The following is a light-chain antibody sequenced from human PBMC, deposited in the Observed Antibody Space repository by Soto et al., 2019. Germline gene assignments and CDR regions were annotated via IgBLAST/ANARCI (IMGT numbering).Light chain of an antibody. CDR1: QSVSRN. Sequence: EIVMTQSPVTLSVSPGERATLSCRASQSVSRNLAWYQQKIGQPPRLLIYYASTRATGVPARFSGCGSGTEFTLTISSLQSEDFAVYYCQQYNNWPPWTFGQGTKVEVK. CDR2: YAS. J-gene: IGKJ1*01. CDR3: QQYNNWPPWT. V-gene: IGKV3-15*01.